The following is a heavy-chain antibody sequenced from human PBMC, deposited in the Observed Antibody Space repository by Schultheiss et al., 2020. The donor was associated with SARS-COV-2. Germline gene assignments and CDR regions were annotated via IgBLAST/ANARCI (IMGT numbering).Heavy chain of an antibody. CDR3: VRDRSWWTPYNCFDL. Sequence: GESLKISCAASGFTFGTYNMHWVRQAPGKGLEFVASIRSSGRDIYYADSMQGRFTVSRDNANNSLYLQMHSLRAEDTAVYYCVRDRSWWTPYNCFDLWGRGTLVTVSP. CDR2: IRSSGRDI. D-gene: IGHD2-15*01. V-gene: IGHV3-21*01. J-gene: IGHJ5*02. CDR1: GFTFGTYN.